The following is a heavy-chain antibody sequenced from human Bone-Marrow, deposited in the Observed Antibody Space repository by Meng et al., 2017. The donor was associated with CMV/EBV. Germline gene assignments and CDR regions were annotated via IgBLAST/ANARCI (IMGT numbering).Heavy chain of an antibody. CDR1: GSTFSSYA. CDR2: ISYDGSNK. CDR3: ARDPSVLDQWVDY. D-gene: IGHD1-26*01. J-gene: IGHJ4*02. Sequence: GESLKISCAASGSTFSSYAMHWVRQAPGKGLEWVAVISYDGSNKYYADSVKGRFTISRDNSKNTLYLQMNSLRAEDTAVYYCARDPSVLDQWVDYWGQGTLVTVSS. V-gene: IGHV3-30-3*01.